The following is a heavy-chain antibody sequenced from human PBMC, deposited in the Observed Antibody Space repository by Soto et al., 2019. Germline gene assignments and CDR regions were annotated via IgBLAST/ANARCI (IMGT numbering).Heavy chain of an antibody. V-gene: IGHV3-48*03. D-gene: IGHD1-1*01. CDR1: GFTFSSYS. Sequence: PGGSLRLSCVASGFTFSSYSMVWVRQAPGKGLEWASYIFASGTTIYYADSVKGRFTVSRENAQNSLSLLINNLRAEDTAVYYCARELERVFDCWGQGTLVTVSS. CDR2: IFASGTTI. J-gene: IGHJ4*02. CDR3: ARELERVFDC.